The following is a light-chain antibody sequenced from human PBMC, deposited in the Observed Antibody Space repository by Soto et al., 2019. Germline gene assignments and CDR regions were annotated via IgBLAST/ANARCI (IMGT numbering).Light chain of an antibody. J-gene: IGKJ1*01. CDR1: QSISSW. CDR2: DAS. CDR3: QQYNSYSRT. V-gene: IGKV1-5*01. Sequence: DIQMTPSPSTLSASVGDRVTITCRASQSISSWLAWYQQKPGKAPKLQIYDASSLESGVPSRFSGSGSGTEFTLTISSLQPDDFATYYCQQYNSYSRTFGQGTKVDIK.